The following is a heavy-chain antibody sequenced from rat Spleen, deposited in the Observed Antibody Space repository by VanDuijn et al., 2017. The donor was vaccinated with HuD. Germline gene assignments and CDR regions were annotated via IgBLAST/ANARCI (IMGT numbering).Heavy chain of an antibody. CDR2: IIYDGSRT. J-gene: IGHJ4*01. CDR3: ATGWVMGA. CDR1: GFTFTDYN. Sequence: EVQLVESGGGLVQPGGSLKFSCAASGFTFTDYNMAWVRQAPKKGLEWVATIIYDGSRTYYRDSVKGRFTISRDNAKSTLYLHMDSLRSEDTATYYCATGWVMGAWGQGASVTVSS. D-gene: IGHD1-12*02. V-gene: IGHV5S10*01.